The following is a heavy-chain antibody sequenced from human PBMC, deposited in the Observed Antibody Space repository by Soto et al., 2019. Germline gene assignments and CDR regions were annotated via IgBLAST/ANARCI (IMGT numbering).Heavy chain of an antibody. Sequence: EVHLLESGGGLVQPGGSLSLSCAASGFTFSNYGMSWVRQAPGKGLEWVSTISSSAGRTDYADSVKGRFTISRDNSKNALYLQLNSVRAEDTAVYYCAKDYDIWSGYYYPVNYWGQGTQVTVSS. V-gene: IGHV3-23*01. J-gene: IGHJ4*02. CDR3: AKDYDIWSGYYYPVNY. D-gene: IGHD3-3*01. CDR2: ISSSAGRT. CDR1: GFTFSNYG.